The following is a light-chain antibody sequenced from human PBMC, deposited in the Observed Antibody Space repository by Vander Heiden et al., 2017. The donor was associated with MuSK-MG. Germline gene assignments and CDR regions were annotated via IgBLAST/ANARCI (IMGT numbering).Light chain of an antibody. V-gene: IGKV1-33*01. J-gene: IGKJ5*01. CDR1: QAIGNY. CDR2: RAS. CDR3: QQYDNLPSIS. Sequence: DIQMTQSSSSLSASVGDRVTITCRASQAIGNYLNWYQQKPGKAPKLLISRASNLETGVPSRFSGSGSGTEFTFTISSLQPEDIAIYYCQQYDNLPSISFGQGTRLEIK.